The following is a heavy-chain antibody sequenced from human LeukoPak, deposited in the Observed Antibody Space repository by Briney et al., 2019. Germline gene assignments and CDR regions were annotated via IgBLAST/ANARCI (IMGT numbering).Heavy chain of an antibody. CDR3: AKVSAVGCCSGGSCYFPFDY. CDR2: ISGSGGST. D-gene: IGHD2-15*01. V-gene: IGHV3-23*01. CDR1: GFTFSSYV. J-gene: IGHJ4*02. Sequence: GGSLRLSCAASGFTFSSYVMSWVRQAPGKGLEWVSAISGSGGSTYYADSVKGRFTISRDNSKNTLYLQMNSLRAEDTAVYYCAKVSAVGCCSGGSCYFPFDYWGQGTLVTVSS.